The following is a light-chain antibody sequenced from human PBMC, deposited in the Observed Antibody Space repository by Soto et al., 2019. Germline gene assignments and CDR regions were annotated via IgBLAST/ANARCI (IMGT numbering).Light chain of an antibody. J-gene: IGKJ1*01. Sequence: IEMTQSPATLSVSLGERATLSCRASRSVSSNFAWYQQKPGQAPRLLIYGASTRASDVPVRFSGSGSGTEFTLTISSLQSEDFAVYYCQQYNSRPRTFGQGTKVEIK. CDR1: RSVSSN. V-gene: IGKV3-15*01. CDR3: QQYNSRPRT. CDR2: GAS.